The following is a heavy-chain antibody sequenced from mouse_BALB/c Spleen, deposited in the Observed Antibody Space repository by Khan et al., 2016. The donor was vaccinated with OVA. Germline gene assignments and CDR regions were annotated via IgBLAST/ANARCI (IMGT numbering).Heavy chain of an antibody. V-gene: IGHV8-12*01. Sequence: QVTLKESGPGILQPSQTLSLTCSFSGFSLSASGVSVSWIRQPSGKGLEWLAHIYWDDDKRYNPSLKSRLTISKATSRNQVFLKITSVDTADTATYYCARRPRGVYSDYLFAYWGQGTLVTVSA. CDR3: ARRPRGVYSDYLFAY. CDR2: IYWDDDK. CDR1: GFSLSASGVS. D-gene: IGHD2-4*01. J-gene: IGHJ3*01.